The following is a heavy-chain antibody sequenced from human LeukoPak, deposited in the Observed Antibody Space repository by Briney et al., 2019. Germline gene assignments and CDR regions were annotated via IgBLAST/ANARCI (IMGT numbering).Heavy chain of an antibody. CDR2: IYYSGST. J-gene: IGHJ4*02. CDR1: GGSISSGGYY. V-gene: IGHV4-31*03. Sequence: PSETLSLTCTVSGGSISSGGYYWSWIRQHPGKGLEWIGYIYYSGSTYYNPSLKSRVTISVDTSKNQFSLKLSSVTAADTAVYYCARDSERVFDYWGQGTLVTVSS. D-gene: IGHD1-1*01. CDR3: ARDSERVFDY.